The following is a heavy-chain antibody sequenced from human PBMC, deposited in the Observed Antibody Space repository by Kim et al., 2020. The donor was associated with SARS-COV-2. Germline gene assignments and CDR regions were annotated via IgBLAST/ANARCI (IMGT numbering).Heavy chain of an antibody. V-gene: IGHV3-15*01. D-gene: IGHD5-12*01. Sequence: GGSLRLSCAASGFIFSNAWMSWVRQAPGKGLEWVGRIKSKTDGGTTDYAAPVKGRFTISRDDSKNTLYLQMNSLKTEDTAVYYCTTLDGYNPIDYWGQGTLVTVSS. CDR3: TTLDGYNPIDY. CDR2: IKSKTDGGTT. CDR1: GFIFSNAW. J-gene: IGHJ4*02.